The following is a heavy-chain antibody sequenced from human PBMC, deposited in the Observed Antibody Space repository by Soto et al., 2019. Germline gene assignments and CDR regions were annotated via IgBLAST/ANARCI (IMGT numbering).Heavy chain of an antibody. CDR3: GQRRESYDYSGLDV. CDR1: GVSLTTAGLG. CDR2: IYWNEDR. D-gene: IGHD3-16*01. V-gene: IGHV2-5*01. J-gene: IGHJ6*02. Sequence: SGPTLVNPTQTLTLTCTFSGVSLTTAGLGVVWIRQPPGKALEWLAVIYWNEDRRYNPSLRTRLTLTKDTSKNQVVLTMTNVDPMDTATYYCGQRRESYDYSGLDVWGQGTTVTSP.